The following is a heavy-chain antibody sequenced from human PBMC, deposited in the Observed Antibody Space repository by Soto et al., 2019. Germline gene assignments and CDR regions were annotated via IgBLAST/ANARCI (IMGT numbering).Heavy chain of an antibody. V-gene: IGHV6-1*01. D-gene: IGHD1-26*01. J-gene: IGHJ6*02. CDR3: ARDRGSDVGYYYYGMDV. Sequence: KQSQTLSLTCAISGDSVSSNSAAWNWIRQSPSRGLEWLGRTYYRSKWYNDYAVSVKSRITINPDTSKNQFSLQLNSVTPEDTAVYYCARDRGSDVGYYYYGMDVWGQGTTVTVSS. CDR2: TYYRSKWYN. CDR1: GDSVSSNSAA.